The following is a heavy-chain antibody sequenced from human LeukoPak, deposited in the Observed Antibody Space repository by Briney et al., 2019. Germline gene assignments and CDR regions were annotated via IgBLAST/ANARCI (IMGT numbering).Heavy chain of an antibody. CDR2: ISSSGTTI. CDR3: ARDGNYWDFDY. J-gene: IGHJ4*02. D-gene: IGHD1-7*01. V-gene: IGHV3-11*01. Sequence: PGGSLRLSCAASRFTFSDYYMSWIRQASGKGLEWVSYISSSGTTIYYADSVKGRFTISRDNAKNSLYLQMNSLRAEDTAVYYCARDGNYWDFDYWGQGTLVTVSS. CDR1: RFTFSDYY.